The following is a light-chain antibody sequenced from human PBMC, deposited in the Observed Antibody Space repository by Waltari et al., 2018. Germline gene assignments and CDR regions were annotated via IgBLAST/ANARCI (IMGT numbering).Light chain of an antibody. CDR2: VNSDGSH. J-gene: IGLJ3*02. V-gene: IGLV4-69*01. CDR1: SGHSSNI. CDR3: QTGGHGTWV. Sequence: QLVLTQSPSASASLGASVKLTCTLSSGHSSNIIASHQQQPAKGPRYLMKVNSDGSHSKGDEIPDRFSGSSSGAERYLTISSLQSEDEADYYCQTGGHGTWVFGGGTKLTVL.